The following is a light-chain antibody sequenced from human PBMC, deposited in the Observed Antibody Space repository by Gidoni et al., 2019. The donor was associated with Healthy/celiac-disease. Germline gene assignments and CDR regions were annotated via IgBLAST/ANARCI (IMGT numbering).Light chain of an antibody. CDR2: WAS. CDR1: KSVLYSTNNKNY. Sequence: DFVMTQSTDSLAVSLGVRATINCKSSKSVLYSTNNKNYLAWYQQKPGQPPKLLIYWASTRESGVPARFSGSGSGTDFTLTISSLQAEDVAVYYCQQYYSTPPTFGGGTKVEIK. CDR3: QQYYSTPPT. J-gene: IGKJ4*01. V-gene: IGKV4-1*01.